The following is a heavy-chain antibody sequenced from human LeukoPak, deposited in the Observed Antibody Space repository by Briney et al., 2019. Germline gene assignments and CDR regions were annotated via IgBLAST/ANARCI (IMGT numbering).Heavy chain of an antibody. Sequence: GGSLRFSCAASGFTFSSYSMNWVRQAPGKGLEWVSAISSSSSYIYYADSVKGRFTISRHNAKRSLYLQMNSLRAEDTAVYYCARDLGGYGDYGTNFDYWGQGTLVTVSS. CDR3: ARDLGGYGDYGTNFDY. D-gene: IGHD4-17*01. CDR1: GFTFSSYS. J-gene: IGHJ4*02. V-gene: IGHV3-21*01. CDR2: ISSSSSYI.